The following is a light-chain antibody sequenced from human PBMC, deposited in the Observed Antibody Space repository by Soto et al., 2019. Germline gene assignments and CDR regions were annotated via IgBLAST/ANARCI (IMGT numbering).Light chain of an antibody. CDR2: SAS. J-gene: IGKJ4*01. CDR1: QGIRNS. CDR3: QQLTTFPLT. Sequence: DIQLTQSPSFLSASVGDRVNITCRASQGIRNSLAWFQQKSGQAPNLLMYSASVLQSGVPSRFSGSGSGTEFTLTISSLQPEDVATYYCQQLTTFPLTFGGGTKVEVK. V-gene: IGKV1-9*01.